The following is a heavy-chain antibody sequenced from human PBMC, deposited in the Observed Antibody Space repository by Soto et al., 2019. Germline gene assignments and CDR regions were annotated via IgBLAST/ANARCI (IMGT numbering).Heavy chain of an antibody. D-gene: IGHD1-7*01. Sequence: ASVKVSCKASGGTFSSYTISWVRQAPGQGLEWMGRIIPILGIANYAQKFQGRVTITADKSTSTAYMELSSLRSEDTAVYYCAREGGEYWNYTGYKDIYYYYYYMDVWGKGTTVTVSS. J-gene: IGHJ6*03. CDR3: AREGGEYWNYTGYKDIYYYYYYMDV. V-gene: IGHV1-69*04. CDR1: GGTFSSYT. CDR2: IIPILGIA.